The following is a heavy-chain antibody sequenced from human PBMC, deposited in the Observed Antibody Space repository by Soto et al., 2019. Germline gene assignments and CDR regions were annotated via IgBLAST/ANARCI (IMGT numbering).Heavy chain of an antibody. Sequence: TSETLSLTCTVSGGSISSYYWSWIRQPPGKGLEWIGYIYYSGSTNYNPSLKSRVTISVDTSKNQFSLKLSSVTAADTAVYYCASIAAAGPLHFDYWGQGTLVTVSS. D-gene: IGHD6-13*01. CDR2: IYYSGST. J-gene: IGHJ4*02. CDR3: ASIAAAGPLHFDY. CDR1: GGSISSYY. V-gene: IGHV4-59*08.